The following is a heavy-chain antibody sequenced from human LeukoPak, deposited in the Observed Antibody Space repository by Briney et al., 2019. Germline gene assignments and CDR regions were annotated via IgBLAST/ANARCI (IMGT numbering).Heavy chain of an antibody. J-gene: IGHJ4*02. D-gene: IGHD1-26*01. CDR1: GFTFNSYS. CDR2: IDSSSTNI. CDR3: ARPKSGSSSFDY. Sequence: GGSLRLSCAASGFTFNSYSMNWVRQAPGKGLEWLSYIDSSSTNIFYANSVKGRFTISRDNAKSSLYLRLNSLRAEDTAVNYCARPKSGSSSFDYWGQGTLVTVSS. V-gene: IGHV3-48*01.